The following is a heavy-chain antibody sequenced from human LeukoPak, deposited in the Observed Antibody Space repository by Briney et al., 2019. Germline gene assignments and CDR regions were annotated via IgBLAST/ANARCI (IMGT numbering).Heavy chain of an antibody. D-gene: IGHD5-12*01. J-gene: IGHJ4*02. Sequence: GGSLRLSCAASGFTFSSYAMSWVRQAPGKGLEWVSAISGSGGSTYYADSVKGRFTISRDNAKNSLYLQMNSLRAEDTAVYYCARDDSGYDLDYWGQGTLVTVSS. V-gene: IGHV3-23*01. CDR1: GFTFSSYA. CDR2: ISGSGGST. CDR3: ARDDSGYDLDY.